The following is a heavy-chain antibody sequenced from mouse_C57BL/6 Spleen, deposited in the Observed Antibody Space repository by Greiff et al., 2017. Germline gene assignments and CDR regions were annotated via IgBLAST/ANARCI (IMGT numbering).Heavy chain of an antibody. V-gene: IGHV6-3*01. CDR1: GFTFSNYW. Sequence: EVKVEESGGGLVQPGGSMKLSCVASGFTFSNYWMNWVRQAPEKGLEWVAQIRLKSDNYATHYAESVKVRFTISRDDSKSSVYLQMNNLRAEDSVIYYCTGLFDSWFAYWGQGTLVTVSA. CDR2: IRLKSDNYAT. J-gene: IGHJ3*01. D-gene: IGHD6-1*01. CDR3: TGLFDSWFAY.